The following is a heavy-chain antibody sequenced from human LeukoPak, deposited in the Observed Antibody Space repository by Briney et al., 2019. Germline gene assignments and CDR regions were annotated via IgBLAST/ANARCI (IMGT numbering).Heavy chain of an antibody. CDR3: VRLGRDGYTYGAAY. J-gene: IGHJ1*01. V-gene: IGHV3-20*04. D-gene: IGHD5-24*01. Sequence: PGGSLRLSCVGSGYIFYDYGMRWVRHAPGKGLEWVAGINWNGGSTGYAASVKGRCTISRDNAKTALYLEMNSLRVEDTAFYYCVRLGRDGYTYGAAYWGQGALVTVSS. CDR2: INWNGGST. CDR1: GYIFYDYG.